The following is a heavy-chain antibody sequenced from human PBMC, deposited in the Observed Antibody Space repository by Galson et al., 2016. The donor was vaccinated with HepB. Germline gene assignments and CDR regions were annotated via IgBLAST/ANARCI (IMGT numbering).Heavy chain of an antibody. Sequence: SLRLSCAVSGFSFSSYSMNWVRQAPGKGLEWVAVLSFDGINKYYADSVKGRFTISRDNSKNTVYLQMNSLRAEDTAVYYCAKDAYTWRWLLSFFPDYWGQGTLVTVSS. CDR3: AKDAYTWRWLLSFFPDY. J-gene: IGHJ4*02. D-gene: IGHD5-24*01. V-gene: IGHV3-30*18. CDR2: LSFDGINK. CDR1: GFSFSSYS.